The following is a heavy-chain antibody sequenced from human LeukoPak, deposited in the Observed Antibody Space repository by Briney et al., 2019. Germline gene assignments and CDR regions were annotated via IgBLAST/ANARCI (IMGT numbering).Heavy chain of an antibody. CDR2: ISSSSSYI. CDR3: ATAGSSYEDGFDY. J-gene: IGHJ4*02. V-gene: IGHV3-21*01. Sequence: GGSLRLSCAASGLTFSSYSMNWVRQAPGKGLEWVSSISSSSSYIYYADSVKGRFTISRDNAKNSLYLQMNSLRAEDTAVYYCATAGSSYEDGFDYWGQGTLVTVSS. CDR1: GLTFSSYS. D-gene: IGHD5-12*01.